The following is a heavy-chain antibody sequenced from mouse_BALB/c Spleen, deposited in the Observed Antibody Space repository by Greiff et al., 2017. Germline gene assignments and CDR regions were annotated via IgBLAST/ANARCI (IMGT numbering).Heavy chain of an antibody. J-gene: IGHJ4*01. CDR2: INPSNGRT. V-gene: IGHV1S81*02. CDR1: GYTFTSYW. CDR3: ARSPSSWDYAMDY. D-gene: IGHD4-1*01. Sequence: QVQLQQPGAELVKPGASVKLSCKASGYTFTSYWMHWVKQRPGQGLEWIGEINPSNGRTNYNEKFKSKATLTVDKSSSTAYMQLSSLTSEDSAVYYCARSPSSWDYAMDYWGQGTSVTVSS.